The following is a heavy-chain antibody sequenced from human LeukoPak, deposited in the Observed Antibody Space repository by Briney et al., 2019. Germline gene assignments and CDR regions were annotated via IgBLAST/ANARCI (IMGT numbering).Heavy chain of an antibody. D-gene: IGHD2-15*01. CDR3: ARDLGCSGGSCNSP. J-gene: IGHJ5*02. CDR1: GGSISRYY. Sequence: SETLSLTCTVSGGSISRYYWSWIRQPAGKGLEWIGRIYSSGSSDYNPSLKSRVTMSVDTSKNQFSLKLSSVTAADTAVYYCARDLGCSGGSCNSPWGQGTLVTVSS. V-gene: IGHV4-4*07. CDR2: IYSSGSS.